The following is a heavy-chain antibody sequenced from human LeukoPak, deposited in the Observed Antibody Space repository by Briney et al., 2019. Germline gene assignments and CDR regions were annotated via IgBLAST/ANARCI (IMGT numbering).Heavy chain of an antibody. V-gene: IGHV1-3*01. CDR3: ARDSGSGSNDY. D-gene: IGHD1-26*01. CDR1: GYTFTSYA. Sequence: ASVKVSCKASGYTFTSYAIHWVRQAPGQRLEWMGWISAGNGNTKYSQNFQGRVTFISNTSATTAFMELSSLRSENAAVYYCARDSGSGSNDYWGQGTLVTVSS. CDR2: ISAGNGNT. J-gene: IGHJ4*02.